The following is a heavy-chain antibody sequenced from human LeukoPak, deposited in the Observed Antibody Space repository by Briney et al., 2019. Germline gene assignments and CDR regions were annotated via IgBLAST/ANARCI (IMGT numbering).Heavy chain of an antibody. CDR1: GGSISSHY. D-gene: IGHD7-27*01. J-gene: IGHJ3*02. V-gene: IGHV4-59*11. CDR2: IFYTGST. Sequence: SETLSLTCFVSGGSISSHYWTWIRQPPGKGLECTGDIFYTGSTTYSPSLKSRATISIETSKNQISLKLRSVTAADTAVYFCARVNWGGFDIWGQGTLATVSS. CDR3: ARVNWGGFDI.